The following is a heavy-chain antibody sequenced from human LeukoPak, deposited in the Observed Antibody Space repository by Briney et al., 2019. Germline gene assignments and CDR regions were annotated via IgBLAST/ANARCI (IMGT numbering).Heavy chain of an antibody. CDR2: ISNDGNDR. CDR1: GFTFSNYA. CDR3: ATHLESGSFYQPFDF. Sequence: GGSLRLSCEVSGFTFSNYALHWVRQAPGRGPEWVAVISNDGNDRYYADSVKGRFAISRDDSKNSLYLQMNSLRAEDTAVYYCATHLESGSFYQPFDFWGHGTLVIVSS. D-gene: IGHD3-10*01. V-gene: IGHV3-30*09. J-gene: IGHJ4*01.